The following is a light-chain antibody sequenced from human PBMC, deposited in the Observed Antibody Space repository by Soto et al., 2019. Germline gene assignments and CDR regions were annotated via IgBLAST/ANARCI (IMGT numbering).Light chain of an antibody. CDR1: SSDVGGYEY. CDR3: SSYAGSNNVI. J-gene: IGLJ2*01. Sequence: QSVLTQPPSASGSPGQSVTISCTGTSSDVGGYEYVSWYQQHPGKAPKVMIYEVSKRPSGVPDRFSGSKSGNTASLTVSGLQPEDEADYYCSSYAGSNNVIFGGGTKVTVL. CDR2: EVS. V-gene: IGLV2-8*01.